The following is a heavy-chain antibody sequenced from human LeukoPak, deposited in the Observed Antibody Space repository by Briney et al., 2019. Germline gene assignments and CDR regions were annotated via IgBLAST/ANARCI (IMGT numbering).Heavy chain of an antibody. V-gene: IGHV3-30*18. J-gene: IGHJ6*02. D-gene: IGHD3-10*01. CDR3: AKVYGSGPPVYYYYYGMDV. CDR1: GFTFSSYV. Sequence: PGGALRLSCAASGFTFSSYVMHWVRQAPGKGLEWVAVISYDGGNKYYADSVKGRFTISRDNSKNTLYLQMNSLRAEDTAVYYCAKVYGSGPPVYYYYYGMDVWGQGTTVTVSS. CDR2: ISYDGGNK.